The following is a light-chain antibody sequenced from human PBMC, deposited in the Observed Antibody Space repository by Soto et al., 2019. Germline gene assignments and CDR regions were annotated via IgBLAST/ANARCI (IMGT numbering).Light chain of an antibody. J-gene: IGKJ1*01. Sequence: DIQVTQSPSSLSASVGDRVTITCRASESIRTYVNWYQQHPGKAPKLLIFGAANLQNGVPSRFGGSGSGTDFSLSISGLQVEDFATYYCQQTHTAPYTFGQGTKVDTK. CDR3: QQTHTAPYT. CDR1: ESIRTY. CDR2: GAA. V-gene: IGKV1-39*01.